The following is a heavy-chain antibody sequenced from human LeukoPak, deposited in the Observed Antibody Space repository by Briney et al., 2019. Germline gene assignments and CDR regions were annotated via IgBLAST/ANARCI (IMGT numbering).Heavy chain of an antibody. Sequence: SETLSLTCTVSGGSISSYYWSWIRQPPGKGLEWIGYIYTSGSTNYNPSLKSRVTISVDTSKNQFSLKLSSVTAADTAVYYCARRGPLWDSSGYYWPYYSDYWGQGTLVTVSS. CDR2: IYTSGST. CDR3: ARRGPLWDSSGYYWPYYSDY. CDR1: GGSISSYY. D-gene: IGHD3-22*01. V-gene: IGHV4-4*09. J-gene: IGHJ4*02.